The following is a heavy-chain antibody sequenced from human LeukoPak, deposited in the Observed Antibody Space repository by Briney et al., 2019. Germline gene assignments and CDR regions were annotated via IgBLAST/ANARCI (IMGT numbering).Heavy chain of an antibody. CDR1: GFTFSSYA. Sequence: GGSLRLSCAASGFTFSSYAMHWVRQAPGKGLEYVSAISSNGGSTYYANSVKGRFTISRDNSKNTLYLQMNSLRAEDTAVYYCARETIRFGEYYFDYWGQGTLVTVSS. CDR2: ISSNGGST. V-gene: IGHV3-64*01. CDR3: ARETIRFGEYYFDY. J-gene: IGHJ4*02. D-gene: IGHD3-10*01.